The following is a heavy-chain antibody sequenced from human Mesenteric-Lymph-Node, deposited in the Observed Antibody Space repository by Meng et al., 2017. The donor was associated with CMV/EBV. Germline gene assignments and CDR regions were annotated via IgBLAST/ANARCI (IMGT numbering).Heavy chain of an antibody. J-gene: IGHJ4*02. CDR1: GGSFSGYY. CDR2: INHSGST. Sequence: QGQLHQWGGGLLKPSETLSVTCAGYGGSFSGYYWNWIRQSPEKGLEWIGEINHSGSTTYNPSFTSRIIISVDTSTNQISLNMSSVTAADTAVYYCARGSSYDILTGYFDYWGQGALVTVSS. CDR3: ARGSSYDILTGYFDY. V-gene: IGHV4-34*01. D-gene: IGHD3-9*01.